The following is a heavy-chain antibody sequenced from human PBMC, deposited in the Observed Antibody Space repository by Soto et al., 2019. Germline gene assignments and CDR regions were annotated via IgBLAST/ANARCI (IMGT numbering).Heavy chain of an antibody. V-gene: IGHV3-48*01. CDR3: ARVRSSTTSVYYYYMDL. Sequence: EERLEESGGALVQPGGSLGLSCAGSGFTFNTFGINWVRQAAGKGLEWVSDISSNSRTIYYADSVQGRFTISRDNAQNSLYLQMNSLRSEDTAVYYCARVRSSTTSVYYYYMDLWGKGTTVTVSS. J-gene: IGHJ6*03. CDR2: ISSNSRTI. CDR1: GFTFNTFG. D-gene: IGHD2-2*01.